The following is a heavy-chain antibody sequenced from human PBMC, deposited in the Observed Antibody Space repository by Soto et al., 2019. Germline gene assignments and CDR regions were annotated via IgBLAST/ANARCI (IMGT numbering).Heavy chain of an antibody. J-gene: IGHJ6*02. CDR1: GFTFSSYA. CDR2: ISYDGSNK. V-gene: IGHV3-30-3*01. CDR3: ARDHEWYQLPQPDYYGMDV. Sequence: QVQLVESGGGVVQPGRSLRLSCAASGFTFSSYAMHWVRQAPGKGLEWVAVISYDGSNKYYADSVKGRFTISRDNSKNTLYLQMNSLRAEDTAVYYCARDHEWYQLPQPDYYGMDVWGQGTTVTVSS. D-gene: IGHD2-2*01.